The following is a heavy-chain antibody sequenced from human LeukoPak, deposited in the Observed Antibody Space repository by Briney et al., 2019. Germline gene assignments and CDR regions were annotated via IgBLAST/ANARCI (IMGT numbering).Heavy chain of an antibody. D-gene: IGHD1-26*01. CDR2: ISWNSGSI. V-gene: IGHV3-9*01. J-gene: IGHJ4*02. CDR3: AKATSGSPPYYFDY. Sequence: GGSLRLSCAASGFTFDYYAMHWVRQAPGKGLEWVSGISWNSGSIGYADSVKGRFTISRDNAKNSLYLQMNSLRAEDTALYYCAKATSGSPPYYFDYWGQGTLVTVSS. CDR1: GFTFDYYA.